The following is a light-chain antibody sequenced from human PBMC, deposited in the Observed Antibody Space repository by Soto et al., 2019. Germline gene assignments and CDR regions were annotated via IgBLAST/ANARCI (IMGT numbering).Light chain of an antibody. V-gene: IGKV4-1*01. CDR2: WAS. CDR3: QQYYNTEYT. J-gene: IGKJ2*01. Sequence: DIVMTQSPDSLAVSLGERATINCKSSQSVFYSSNSKNYLAWYQQKPGQPPKLIIYWASTRESGVPDRFSGSGSGTDFTLTISSLQAEDVAVCYCQQYYNTEYTFGQGTKLEIK. CDR1: QSVFYSSNSKNY.